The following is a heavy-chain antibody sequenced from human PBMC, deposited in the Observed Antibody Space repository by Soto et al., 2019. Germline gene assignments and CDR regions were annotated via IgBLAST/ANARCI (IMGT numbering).Heavy chain of an antibody. CDR2: ISWNSGSI. D-gene: IGHD1-26*01. V-gene: IGHV3-9*01. J-gene: IGHJ2*01. Sequence: ESGGGLVQPGRSLRLSCAASGFTFDDYAMHWVRQAPGKGLEWVSGISWNSGSIGYADSVKGRFTISRDNAKNSLYLQMNSLRAEDTALYYCAKDLGAFGETVYFDLWGRGTLVTVSS. CDR3: AKDLGAFGETVYFDL. CDR1: GFTFDDYA.